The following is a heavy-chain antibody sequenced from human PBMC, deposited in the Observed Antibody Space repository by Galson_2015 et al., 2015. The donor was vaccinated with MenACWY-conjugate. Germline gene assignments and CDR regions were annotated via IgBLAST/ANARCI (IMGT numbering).Heavy chain of an antibody. Sequence: SETLSLTCTVSGGSISSSSYYWGWIRQPPGKGLEWIGSIYYSGSTYYNPSLKSRVTISVDTSKNQFSLKLSSVTAADTAVYYCARDGGDGYNHDAFDIWGQGTMVTVSS. CDR1: GGSISSSSYY. D-gene: IGHD5-24*01. CDR3: ARDGGDGYNHDAFDI. J-gene: IGHJ3*02. CDR2: IYYSGST. V-gene: IGHV4-39*07.